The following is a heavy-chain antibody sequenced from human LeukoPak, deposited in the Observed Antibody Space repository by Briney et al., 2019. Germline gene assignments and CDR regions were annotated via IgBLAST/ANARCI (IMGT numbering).Heavy chain of an antibody. D-gene: IGHD6-13*01. Sequence: KPSETLSLTCAVYGGSFSGYYWSWLRQPPGKGLEWVGEINHSGSTNYNPSLKSRVTISVDTSKNQFSLKLSSGTAADTAVYYCARGYVAAARLWDYWGQGTLVTVSS. CDR2: INHSGST. V-gene: IGHV4-34*01. CDR1: GGSFSGYY. CDR3: ARGYVAAARLWDY. J-gene: IGHJ4*02.